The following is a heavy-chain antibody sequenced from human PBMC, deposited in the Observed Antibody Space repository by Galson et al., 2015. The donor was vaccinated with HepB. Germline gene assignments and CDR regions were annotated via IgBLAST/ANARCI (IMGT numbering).Heavy chain of an antibody. CDR3: AKGAGEIISFDY. V-gene: IGHV3-33*06. Sequence: SLRLSCAASGFTFSSYGMHWVRQAPGKGLEWVAVIWYDGSNKYYADSVKGRFTISRDNSKNTLYLQMNSLRAEDTAVYYCAKGAGEIISFDYWGQGTLVTVSS. CDR1: GFTFSSYG. J-gene: IGHJ4*02. D-gene: IGHD7-27*01. CDR2: IWYDGSNK.